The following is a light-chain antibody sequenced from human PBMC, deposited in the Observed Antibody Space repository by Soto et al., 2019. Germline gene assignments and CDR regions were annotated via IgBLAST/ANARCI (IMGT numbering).Light chain of an antibody. Sequence: EIVMTQSPATLSLSPGERATLSCRASQSVSSKLAWYQQKPGQAPRLLIYDASTRATGIPGRFTGSGSGTEFPLTISSLQSEDFAVYYCQQYNKWYTFGEGTKLEIK. CDR1: QSVSSK. V-gene: IGKV3-15*01. CDR2: DAS. J-gene: IGKJ2*01. CDR3: QQYNKWYT.